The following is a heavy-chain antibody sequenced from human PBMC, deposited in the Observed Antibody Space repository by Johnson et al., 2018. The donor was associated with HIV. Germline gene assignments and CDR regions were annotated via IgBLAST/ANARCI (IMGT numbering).Heavy chain of an antibody. CDR2: ISYDGSNK. CDR1: GFTFSSYG. D-gene: IGHD3-16*01. Sequence: QVQLVESGGGVVQPGRSLRLSCAASGFTFSSYGMHWVRQAPGKGLEWVAVISYDGSNKYYADSVKGRFTISRDNYKNTLHLQMNSLRAADTAVYYCAKVMTASSVNSVGGVIDASDIWGQGTMVTVS. V-gene: IGHV3-30*18. CDR3: AKVMTASSVNSVGGVIDASDI. J-gene: IGHJ3*02.